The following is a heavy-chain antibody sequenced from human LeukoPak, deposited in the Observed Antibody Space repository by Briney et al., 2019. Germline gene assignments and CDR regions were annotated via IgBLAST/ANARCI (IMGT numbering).Heavy chain of an antibody. CDR1: GYTFTGYY. CDR3: ARPRQSRDGYRN. V-gene: IGHV1-2*02. D-gene: IGHD5-24*01. J-gene: IGHJ4*02. Sequence: ASVKVSCKASGYTFTGYYMHWVRQAPGQGLEWMGWINPNSGGTNYAQKFQGRATMTRDTSISTAYMELSRLRSDDTAVYYCARPRQSRDGYRNWGQGTLVTVSS. CDR2: INPNSGGT.